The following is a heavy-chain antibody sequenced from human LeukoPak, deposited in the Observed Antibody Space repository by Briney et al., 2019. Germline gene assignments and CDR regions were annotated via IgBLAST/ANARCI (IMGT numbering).Heavy chain of an antibody. D-gene: IGHD6-13*01. V-gene: IGHV1-2*02. CDR2: INPNSGGT. CDR3: ARGETIAAAGTDY. J-gene: IGHJ4*02. CDR1: GYTFTGYY. Sequence: ASVTVSCKASGYTFTGYYMHWVRPAPGQGLAWMGWINPNSGGTNYAQKFQGRVTMTRDTSISTAYMELSRLRSDDTAVYYCARGETIAAAGTDYWGQGTLVTVSS.